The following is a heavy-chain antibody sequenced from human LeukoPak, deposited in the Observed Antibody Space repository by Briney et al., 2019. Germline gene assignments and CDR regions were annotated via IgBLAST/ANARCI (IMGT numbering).Heavy chain of an antibody. CDR2: IIPIFGIA. CDR3: ASSGYSSSRGVRGNSYGMDV. V-gene: IGHV1-69*04. Sequence: SVTVSFKASGGTFSSYAISWVRQAPGQGLEWMGRIIPIFGIANYAQKFQGRVTITADKSTSTAYMELSSLRSEDTAVYYCASSGYSSSRGVRGNSYGMDVWGKGTTVTVSS. CDR1: GGTFSSYA. D-gene: IGHD5-18*01. J-gene: IGHJ6*04.